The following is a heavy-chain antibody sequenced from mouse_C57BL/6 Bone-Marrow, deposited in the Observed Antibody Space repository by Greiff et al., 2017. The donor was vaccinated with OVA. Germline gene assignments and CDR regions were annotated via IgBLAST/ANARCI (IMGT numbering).Heavy chain of an antibody. CDR1: GYTFTDYY. Sequence: EVQRVESGPELVKPGASVKISCKASGYTFTDYYMNWVKQSHGKSLEWIGEINPNNGGTSYNQKFKGKATLAEDKSSSTAYMELRSLTSEDSAVYYWARSSSFGYWGQGTTLTVSS. V-gene: IGHV1-26*01. D-gene: IGHD1-1*01. CDR3: ARSSSFGY. CDR2: INPNNGGT. J-gene: IGHJ2*01.